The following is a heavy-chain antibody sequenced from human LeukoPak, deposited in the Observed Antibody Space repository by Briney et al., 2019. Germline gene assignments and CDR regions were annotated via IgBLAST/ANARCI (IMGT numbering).Heavy chain of an antibody. Sequence: GGSPRLSCEASGFTFGSYWMHWVRQAPGRGLVWVSRIKSDGNSTTYADSVKGRFTISRDNAKNTLYLQMNSLRAEDTAVYYCARESGSGSQIDYWGQGTLVTVSS. J-gene: IGHJ4*02. CDR3: ARESGSGSQIDY. V-gene: IGHV3-74*03. CDR1: GFTFGSYW. CDR2: IKSDGNST. D-gene: IGHD3-10*01.